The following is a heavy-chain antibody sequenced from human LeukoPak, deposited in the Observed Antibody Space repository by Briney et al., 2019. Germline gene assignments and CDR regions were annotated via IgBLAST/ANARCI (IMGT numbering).Heavy chain of an antibody. CDR3: AKDRADYGMDV. CDR1: GFTFSSYG. J-gene: IGHJ6*02. Sequence: GGSLRLSCAASGFTFSSYGMHWVRQAPGKVLEGVAVISYDGSNKYYADSVKGRFTISRDNSKNTLYLQMNSLRAEDTAVYYCAKDRADYGMDVWGQGTTVTVSS. D-gene: IGHD3-10*01. CDR2: ISYDGSNK. V-gene: IGHV3-30*18.